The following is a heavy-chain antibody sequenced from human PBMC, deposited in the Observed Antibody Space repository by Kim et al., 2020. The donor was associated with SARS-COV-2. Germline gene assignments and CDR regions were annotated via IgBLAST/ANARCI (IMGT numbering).Heavy chain of an antibody. J-gene: IGHJ1*01. Sequence: SETLSLTCAVYGESFSGYYWNWIRQPPGKGLEWIGEINHSGSTNYNPSLKSRVTISVDTSKNQFSLKLRYVTAADTAVYYCARDSSRTDLPIKYLQYWAQGTLVTVSS. D-gene: IGHD2-2*01. CDR2: INHSGST. CDR1: GESFSGYY. CDR3: ARDSSRTDLPIKYLQY. V-gene: IGHV4-34*01.